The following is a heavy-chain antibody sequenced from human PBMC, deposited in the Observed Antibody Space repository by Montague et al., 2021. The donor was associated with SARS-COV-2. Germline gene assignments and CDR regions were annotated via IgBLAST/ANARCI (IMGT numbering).Heavy chain of an antibody. J-gene: IGHJ3*01. CDR1: GDSINNYY. V-gene: IGHV4-59*01. Sequence: SETLSLTCTVSGDSINNYYWSWIRQPPGKGPEWIGNTFYSGSTMYNPSLKSRVTISVDTSKNQFSLNLSSVTAADPAVYFCARLSGYNPFDAFDLWGPGTMVTVSS. CDR2: TFYSGST. CDR3: ARLSGYNPFDAFDL. D-gene: IGHD5-24*01.